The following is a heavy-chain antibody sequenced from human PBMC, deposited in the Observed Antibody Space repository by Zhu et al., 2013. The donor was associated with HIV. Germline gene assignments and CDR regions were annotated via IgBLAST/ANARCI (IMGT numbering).Heavy chain of an antibody. Sequence: QVQLVQSAAEVKKPGASVKVSCKASGYTFSNYDINWVRQAPGQGLEWMGWMNPKSGNSGYAQKFQGRVTMTRDASTDTAYMDLSSLRFEDSAMYYCARRYSGTAHFDYWGQGTLVTVSS. CDR1: GYTFSNYD. V-gene: IGHV1-8*02. CDR2: MNPKSGNS. D-gene: IGHD1-26*01. CDR3: ARRYSGTAHFDY. J-gene: IGHJ4*02.